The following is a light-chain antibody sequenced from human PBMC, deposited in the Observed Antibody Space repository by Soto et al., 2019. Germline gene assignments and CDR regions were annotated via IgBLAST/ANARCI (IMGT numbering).Light chain of an antibody. V-gene: IGLV4-69*01. CDR1: SGHSDYA. Sequence: QSVLTQSPSASASLGASVKLTCTLSSGHSDYAIAWHQQRPEKGPRYLMKLNNDGSHTKGDGIPDRFSGSSSGAERYLTISGLQSEDEADYYCQTWGTGRVFGGGTKLTVL. CDR3: QTWGTGRV. CDR2: LNNDGSH. J-gene: IGLJ3*02.